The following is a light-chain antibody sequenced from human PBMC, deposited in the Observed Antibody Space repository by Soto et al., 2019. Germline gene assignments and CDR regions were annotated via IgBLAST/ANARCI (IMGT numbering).Light chain of an antibody. CDR1: QSVNFY. V-gene: IGKV3-15*01. CDR3: QQYNNWPPIT. J-gene: IGKJ5*01. CDR2: AAS. Sequence: EIVLTQSPGSLSLSPGERATLSRRASQSVNFYLAWYQQKPGQAPRLLIYAASTRATGIPARFSGSGSGTEFTLTISSLQSEDFAVYYCQQYNNWPPITFGQGTRLEI.